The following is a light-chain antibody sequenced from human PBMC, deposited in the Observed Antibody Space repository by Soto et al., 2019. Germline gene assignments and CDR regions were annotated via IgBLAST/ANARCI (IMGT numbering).Light chain of an antibody. J-gene: IGLJ1*01. Sequence: QSALTQPASLSGSPGQSITISCTGTSSDIGAYDYVSWFQQHPGKAPKLMISEVNSRPSGVSNRFSGSKSGNTAYLTISGLQVEDEAEYFCSSFTTTSTHVFGTGTKVTVL. CDR1: SSDIGAYDY. CDR2: EVN. CDR3: SSFTTTSTHV. V-gene: IGLV2-14*01.